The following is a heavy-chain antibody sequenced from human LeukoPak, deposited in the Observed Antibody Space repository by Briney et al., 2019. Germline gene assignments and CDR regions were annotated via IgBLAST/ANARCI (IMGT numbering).Heavy chain of an antibody. CDR3: ARSGYNRHYGMDV. Sequence: PSETLSLTCAVYGGSFSGYYWSWLRQPPGKGLEWIGEINHSGSTNYNPSLKSRVTISVDTSKNQFSLKLSSVTAADTAVYYCARSGYNRHYGMDVWGQGTTVTVSS. CDR2: INHSGST. CDR1: GGSFSGYY. V-gene: IGHV4-34*01. D-gene: IGHD3-3*01. J-gene: IGHJ6*02.